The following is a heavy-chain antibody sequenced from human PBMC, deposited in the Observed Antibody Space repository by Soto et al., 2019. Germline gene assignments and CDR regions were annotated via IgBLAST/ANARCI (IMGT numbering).Heavy chain of an antibody. V-gene: IGHV1-18*04. CDR3: ARKVSYYDFWSGSGGDWFDP. Sequence: ASVKVSCKASGYTFTSYGISWVRQAPGQGLEWMGWISAYNGNTNYAQKLQGRVTMTTDTSTSTAYMELRSLRSDDTAVYYCARKVSYYDFWSGSGGDWFDPWGQGTLVTVSS. CDR2: ISAYNGNT. CDR1: GYTFTSYG. J-gene: IGHJ5*02. D-gene: IGHD3-3*01.